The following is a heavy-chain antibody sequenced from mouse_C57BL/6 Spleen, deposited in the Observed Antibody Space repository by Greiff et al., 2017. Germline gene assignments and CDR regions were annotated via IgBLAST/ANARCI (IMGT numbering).Heavy chain of an antibody. Sequence: VQLQQPGAELVMPGASVKLSCKASGYTFTSYWMHWVKQRPGQGLEWIGEIDPSDSYTNYNQKFKGKSTLTVDKSSSTAYMQLSSLTSEDSAVYYCARWAYDYGDYWGQGTTLTVSS. J-gene: IGHJ2*01. V-gene: IGHV1-69*01. CDR1: GYTFTSYW. CDR3: ARWAYDYGDY. CDR2: IDPSDSYT. D-gene: IGHD2-4*01.